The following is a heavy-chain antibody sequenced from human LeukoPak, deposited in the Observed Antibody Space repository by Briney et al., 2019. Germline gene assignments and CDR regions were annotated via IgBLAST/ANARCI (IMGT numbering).Heavy chain of an antibody. D-gene: IGHD6-13*01. CDR3: VREGVSSSWNNWYFDL. J-gene: IGHJ2*01. Sequence: GGSLRLSCAASGFTFYSHAMVWVRQAPGKGLEWVSFISFDGSNKVHADSVMGRFTISRDNSKNTVDLQINSLRHEDTAVYYCVREGVSSSWNNWYFDLWGRGTLVTVSS. CDR1: GFTFYSHA. V-gene: IGHV3-30-3*01. CDR2: ISFDGSNK.